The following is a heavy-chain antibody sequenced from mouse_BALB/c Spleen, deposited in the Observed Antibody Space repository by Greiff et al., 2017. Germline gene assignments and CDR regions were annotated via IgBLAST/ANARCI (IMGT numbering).Heavy chain of an antibody. D-gene: IGHD2-10*02. CDR3: ARQYGTPWFAY. Sequence: VQLQQSGAELVKPGASVKLSCTASGFNIKDTYMHWVKQRPEQGLEWIGRIGPANGNTKYDPKFQGEATITADTSSNTAYLQLSSLTSEDTAVYDCARQYGTPWFAYWGQGTRVTVSA. V-gene: IGHV14-3*02. CDR1: GFNIKDTY. CDR2: IGPANGNT. J-gene: IGHJ3*01.